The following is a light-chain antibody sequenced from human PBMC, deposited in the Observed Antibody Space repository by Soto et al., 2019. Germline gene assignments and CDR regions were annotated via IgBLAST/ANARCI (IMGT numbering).Light chain of an antibody. CDR1: QTVSASY. V-gene: IGKV3-11*01. J-gene: IGKJ4*01. Sequence: EIVLTQSPGTLSLSPGEKATLSCRASQTVSASYLAWYQQKPGQAPRLLIYDESNRATGIPARFSGSGSGTDFTLTISSLEPEDFAVYYCQQYNTWPAFGGGTKVDIK. CDR3: QQYNTWPA. CDR2: DES.